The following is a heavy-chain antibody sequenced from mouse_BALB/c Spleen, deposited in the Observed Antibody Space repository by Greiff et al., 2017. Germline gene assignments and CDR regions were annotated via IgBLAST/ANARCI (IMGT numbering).Heavy chain of an antibody. J-gene: IGHJ4*01. V-gene: IGHV5-17*02. CDR3: AREGDDGYLYYYAMDY. D-gene: IGHD2-3*01. CDR1: GFTFSSFG. CDR2: ISSGSSTI. Sequence: EVQLVESGGGLVQPGGSRKLSCAASGFTFSSFGMHWVRQAPEKGLEWVAYISSGSSTIYYADTVKGRFTISRDNPKNTLFLQMTSLRSEDTAMYYCAREGDDGYLYYYAMDYWGQGTSVTVSS.